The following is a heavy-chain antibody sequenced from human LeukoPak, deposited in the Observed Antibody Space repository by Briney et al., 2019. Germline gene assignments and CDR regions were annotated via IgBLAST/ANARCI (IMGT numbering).Heavy chain of an antibody. CDR1: GDSFNNYI. Sequence: SVKVSCKASGDSFNNYIITWVRQAPGQGLEWMGGDMPLFNTPNYAQKFQGRISITTDASTHTSYLELRSLRSEDTAVYSCARVDRHHFYMDVWGKGTTVTVSS. CDR3: ARVDRHHFYMDV. D-gene: IGHD1-14*01. V-gene: IGHV1-69*05. CDR2: DMPLFNTP. J-gene: IGHJ6*03.